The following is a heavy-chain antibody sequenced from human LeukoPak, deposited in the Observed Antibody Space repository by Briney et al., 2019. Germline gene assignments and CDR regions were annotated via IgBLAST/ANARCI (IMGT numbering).Heavy chain of an antibody. V-gene: IGHV1-2*02. Sequence: ASVKVSCKASGSTLTGCYMHCVRQAPRDGLEYRGWINPKSGGTKYAQKFQGRVTMTRDTSISTAYMELSRLRSDDTAVYYCARLSRIVGEGTGDYWGQGTLVTVSP. D-gene: IGHD1-26*01. J-gene: IGHJ4*02. CDR3: ARLSRIVGEGTGDY. CDR1: GSTLTGCY. CDR2: INPKSGGT.